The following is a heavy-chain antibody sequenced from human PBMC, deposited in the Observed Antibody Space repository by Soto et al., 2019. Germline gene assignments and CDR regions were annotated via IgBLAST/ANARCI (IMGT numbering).Heavy chain of an antibody. CDR2: IYPGDSDT. J-gene: IGHJ3*02. CDR1: GYSFTSYW. CDR3: ASYSGSYLDAFDI. V-gene: IGHV5-51*01. D-gene: IGHD1-26*01. Sequence: GESLQISCKGSGYSFTSYWIGCVRQMPGKGLEWMGIIYPGDSDTRYSPSFQGQVTISADKSISTAYLQWSSLKASDTAMYYCASYSGSYLDAFDIWGQGTMVTVSS.